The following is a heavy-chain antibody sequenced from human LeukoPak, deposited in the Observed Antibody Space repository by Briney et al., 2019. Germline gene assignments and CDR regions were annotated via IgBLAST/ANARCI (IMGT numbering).Heavy chain of an antibody. CDR2: INPNSGGT. Sequence: GASVKVSCKASGYTFTGYGITWVRQAPGQGLEWMGWINPNSGGTNYAQKFQGWVTMTRDTSISTAYMELSRLRSDDTAVYYCAREGGYNYEFDYWGQGTLVTVSS. CDR1: GYTFTGYG. D-gene: IGHD5-24*01. J-gene: IGHJ4*02. CDR3: AREGGYNYEFDY. V-gene: IGHV1-2*04.